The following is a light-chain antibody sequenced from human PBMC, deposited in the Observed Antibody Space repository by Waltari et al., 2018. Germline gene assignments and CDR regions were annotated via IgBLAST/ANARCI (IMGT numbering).Light chain of an antibody. J-gene: IGKJ1*01. V-gene: IGKV1-5*01. CDR1: QSINRW. CDR3: QQYNSDDWT. CDR2: EVS. Sequence: DIQMTQSPSTLSAFVGERVTITCRASQSINRWVAWYQQQPGKAPKLLSHEVSSLVSGVPSRFSGSGSGTEFTLTISSLQPDDFATYYCQQYNSDDWTFGQGTKVEI.